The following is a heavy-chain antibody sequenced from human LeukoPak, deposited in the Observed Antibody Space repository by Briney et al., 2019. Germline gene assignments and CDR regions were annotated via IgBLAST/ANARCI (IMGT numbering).Heavy chain of an antibody. CDR1: SGSISSGNYY. D-gene: IGHD2-15*01. V-gene: IGHV4-61*01. CDR2: IYYSGST. Sequence: SQTLSLTCTVSSGSISSGNYYWSWIRQPPGKGLEWIGYIYYSGSTNYNPSLKSRVTIPVDTSKNQFSLKLSSVTAADTAVYYCARDKGSGGYDYWGQGTLVTVSS. J-gene: IGHJ4*02. CDR3: ARDKGSGGYDY.